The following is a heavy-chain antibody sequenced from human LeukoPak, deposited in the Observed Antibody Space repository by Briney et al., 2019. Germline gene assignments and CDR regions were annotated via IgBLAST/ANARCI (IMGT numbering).Heavy chain of an antibody. V-gene: IGHV3-9*01. J-gene: IGHJ3*02. CDR2: ITWNSGSI. CDR3: VKGKVWGTFDI. CDR1: GFTFDDYA. D-gene: IGHD3-16*01. Sequence: SGGSLRLSCAASGFTFDDYAMHWVRQAPGKGLEWVSGITWNSGSIGYADSVKGRFTISRDNAKNSLYLQMNSLRAEDTALYYCVKGKVWGTFDIWGQGTMVTVSS.